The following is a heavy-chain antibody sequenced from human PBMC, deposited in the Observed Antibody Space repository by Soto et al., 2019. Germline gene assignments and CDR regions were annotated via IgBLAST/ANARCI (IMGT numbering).Heavy chain of an antibody. J-gene: IGHJ3*02. D-gene: IGHD2-15*01. V-gene: IGHV1-18*01. CDR2: ISAYNGNT. CDR1: GYTFTSYG. CDR3: ARDLASPNCSGGSCYLNDAFDI. Sequence: ASVKVSCKASGYTFTSYGISWVRQAPGQGLEWMGWISAYNGNTNYAQKLQGRVTMTTDTSTSTAYMELRSLRSDDTAVYYCARDLASPNCSGGSCYLNDAFDIWGQGTMVTVSS.